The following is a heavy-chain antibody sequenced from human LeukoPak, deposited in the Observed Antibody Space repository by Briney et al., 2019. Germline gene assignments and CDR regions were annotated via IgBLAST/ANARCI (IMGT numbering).Heavy chain of an antibody. CDR3: AKDISYYYGSASSLFDY. V-gene: IGHV3-9*01. Sequence: GGSLRLSCAASGFTFDDYAMHWVRQGPGKGLEWVSGISWNSGSIGYADSVKGRFTISRDNAKKSLFLQMNSLRAEDTALYYCAKDISYYYGSASSLFDYWGQGTLVTVSS. CDR2: ISWNSGSI. D-gene: IGHD3-10*01. CDR1: GFTFDDYA. J-gene: IGHJ4*02.